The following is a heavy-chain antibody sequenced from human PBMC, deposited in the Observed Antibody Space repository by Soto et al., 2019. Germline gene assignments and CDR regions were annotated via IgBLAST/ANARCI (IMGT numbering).Heavy chain of an antibody. Sequence: SETLSLTCTVSGNSISTGAYYWIWLRQHPVKGLEWIGHIFYSGNTHYSPSLESRVTISVDTSKNQFSLKLISVTVADTALYYCAREGRSAAPQAGFDFWGQGTLVTVSS. CDR1: GNSISTGAYY. CDR3: AREGRSAAPQAGFDF. D-gene: IGHD3-10*01. CDR2: IFYSGNT. J-gene: IGHJ4*02. V-gene: IGHV4-31*03.